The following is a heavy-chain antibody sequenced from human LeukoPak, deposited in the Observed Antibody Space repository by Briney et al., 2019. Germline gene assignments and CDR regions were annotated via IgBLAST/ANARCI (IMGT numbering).Heavy chain of an antibody. Sequence: PSETLPLTCTVSGGSISSGGYYWSWIRQHPGKGLKWIGYIYYSGSPYYNPSLKSRVTISVDTSKNQFSLKLSSVTAADTAVYYCARDGGLYYYGSVSHAFDIWGQGTMVTVSS. D-gene: IGHD3-10*01. V-gene: IGHV4-31*03. CDR1: GGSISSGGYY. CDR3: ARDGGLYYYGSVSHAFDI. J-gene: IGHJ3*02. CDR2: IYYSGSP.